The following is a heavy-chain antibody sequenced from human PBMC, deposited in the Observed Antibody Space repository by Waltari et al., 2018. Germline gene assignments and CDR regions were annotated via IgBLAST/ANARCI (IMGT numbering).Heavy chain of an antibody. CDR3: ARGSVTG. V-gene: IGHV3-74*01. CDR2: ISNDGSST. CDR1: GFIFSNYW. J-gene: IGHJ4*02. Sequence: EVQLVDSGGGLVQPGGSLRLSCKASGFIFSNYWMHWVRQAPGKGLFWVSRISNDGSSTDYADSVKGRFTISRDNAKNTLYLQMNSLRTEDTAVYYCARGSVTGWGQGTLVTVSS. D-gene: IGHD4-17*01.